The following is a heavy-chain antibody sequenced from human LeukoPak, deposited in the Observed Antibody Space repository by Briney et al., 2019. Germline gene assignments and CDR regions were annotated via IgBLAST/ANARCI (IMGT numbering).Heavy chain of an antibody. CDR3: ARDGYNWNDLDY. D-gene: IGHD1-1*01. CDR2: IKQDGSEK. CDR1: GFTFNTYW. J-gene: IGHJ4*02. V-gene: IGHV3-7*01. Sequence: GGSLRLSCAASGFTFNTYWMTWVRQAPGKGLEWVANIKQDGSEKNYVDPVKGRFTISRDNAKNSLFLQMNSLRVEDTAVYYCARDGYNWNDLDYWGQGTLVTVSS.